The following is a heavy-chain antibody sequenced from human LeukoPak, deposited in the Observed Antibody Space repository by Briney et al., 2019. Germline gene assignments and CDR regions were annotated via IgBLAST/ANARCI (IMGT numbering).Heavy chain of an antibody. J-gene: IGHJ6*03. Sequence: GSLRLSCAASGFTFSSYSMNWVRQAPGKGLEWVSSISSSSSYIYYADSVKGRFTISRENAKNSLYLQMNSLRAEDTAVYYCARVSPIGRFYYYYMDVWGKGTTVTVYS. D-gene: IGHD2-15*01. V-gene: IGHV3-21*01. CDR2: ISSSSSYI. CDR3: ARVSPIGRFYYYYMDV. CDR1: GFTFSSYS.